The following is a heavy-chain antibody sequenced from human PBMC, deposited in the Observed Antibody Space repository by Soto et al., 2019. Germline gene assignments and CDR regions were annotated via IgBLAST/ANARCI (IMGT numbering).Heavy chain of an antibody. CDR1: GGSFSGYY. V-gene: IGHV4-34*01. CDR2: INHSGST. D-gene: IGHD6-6*01. Sequence: SSETLSLTCAVYGGSFSGYYWSWIRQPPGKGLEWIGEINHSGSTNYNPSLKSRVTISVDTSKNQFSLKLSSVTAADTAVYYCARGSLDSSSFFDYWGQGTLVTVSS. CDR3: ARGSLDSSSFFDY. J-gene: IGHJ4*02.